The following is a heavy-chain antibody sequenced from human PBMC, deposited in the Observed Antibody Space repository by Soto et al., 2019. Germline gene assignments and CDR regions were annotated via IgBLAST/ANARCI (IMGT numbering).Heavy chain of an antibody. Sequence: PVKVSCKASAGTFSSYAISWVRQLPGQGLEWMAGIIPIFGTANYAQKFQGRVTITADKSTSTAYMELSSLRSEDTAVYYCETLGGTAMVKIDYWGQGTLVTVSS. CDR1: AGTFSSYA. J-gene: IGHJ4*02. CDR3: ETLGGTAMVKIDY. D-gene: IGHD5-18*01. V-gene: IGHV1-69*06. CDR2: IIPIFGTA.